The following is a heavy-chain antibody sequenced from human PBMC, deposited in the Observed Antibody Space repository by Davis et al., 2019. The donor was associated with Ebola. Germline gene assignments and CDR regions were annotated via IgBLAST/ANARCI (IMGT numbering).Heavy chain of an antibody. D-gene: IGHD5-12*01. J-gene: IGHJ4*02. CDR2: INAGGGRT. Sequence: PGGSLRLSCAASGFTFQSFAMAWVRQAPGKGLQWVSTINAGGGRTDYTDSVKGRFTVSRDNSRNTLYLQMTSLRAEDTAEYYCAKEDIAYDGFDTWGQGALVTVSS. V-gene: IGHV3-23*01. CDR3: AKEDIAYDGFDT. CDR1: GFTFQSFA.